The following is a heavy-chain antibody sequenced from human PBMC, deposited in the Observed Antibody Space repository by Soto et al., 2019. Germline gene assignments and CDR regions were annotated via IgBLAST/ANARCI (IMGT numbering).Heavy chain of an antibody. V-gene: IGHV3-74*01. CDR3: AIELDYYYYGMDV. CDR2: INSDGSST. Sequence: SLRLSCAASGFTFGSYWMHWVRQAPGKGLVWVSRINSDGSSTSYADSVKGRFTISRDNAKNTLYLQMNSLRAEDTAVYYCAIELDYYYYGMDVWGQGTTVTVSS. J-gene: IGHJ6*02. CDR1: GFTFGSYW.